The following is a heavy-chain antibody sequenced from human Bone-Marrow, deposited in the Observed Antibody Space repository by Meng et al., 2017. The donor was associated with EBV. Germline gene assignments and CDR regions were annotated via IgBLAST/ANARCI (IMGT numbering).Heavy chain of an antibody. D-gene: IGHD3-22*01. CDR2: MNPNSGNT. J-gene: IGHJ4*02. Sequence: VRLVQAGARVKKPGASVKVSCKASGYTFTSYDINGVRQATGQGLEWMGWMNPNSGNTGYAQKFQGRVTMTRNTSISTAYMELSSLRSEDTAVYYCARGRKRRYYYDSSGYYQFDYWGQGTLVTVSS. CDR3: ARGRKRRYYYDSSGYYQFDY. V-gene: IGHV1-8*01. CDR1: GYTFTSYD.